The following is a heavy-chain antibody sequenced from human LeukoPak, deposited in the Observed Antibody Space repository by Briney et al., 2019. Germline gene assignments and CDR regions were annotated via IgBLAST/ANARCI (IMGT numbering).Heavy chain of an antibody. V-gene: IGHV4-59*12. CDR1: GGSISSYY. J-gene: IGHJ4*02. Sequence: MPSETLSLTCTVSGGSISSYYWSWIRQPPGKGLEWIGYIYHSGSPYYNPSLKSRVTISVDGSKNQFSLKLSSVTAADTAVYYCARSGYSAPVGYWGQGTLVTVSS. CDR2: IYHSGSP. CDR3: ARSGYSAPVGY. D-gene: IGHD5-12*01.